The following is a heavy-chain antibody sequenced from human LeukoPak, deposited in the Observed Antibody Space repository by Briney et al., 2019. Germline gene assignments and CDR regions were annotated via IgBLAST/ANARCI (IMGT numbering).Heavy chain of an antibody. V-gene: IGHV3-21*01. CDR3: ARRSGANPEDALDI. J-gene: IGHJ3*02. Sequence: PGGSLRLSCAASGFTFSSYTVNWVRQAPGRGLEWVSSISSSGDYIYYADSVKGRFTISRDNAKNSLYLQMDSLRAEDTAVYYCARRSGANPEDALDIWGQGTMVTVS. CDR2: ISSSGDYI. D-gene: IGHD6-19*01. CDR1: GFTFSSYT.